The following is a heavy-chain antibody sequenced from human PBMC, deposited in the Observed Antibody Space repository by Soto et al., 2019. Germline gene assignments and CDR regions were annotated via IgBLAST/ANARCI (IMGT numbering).Heavy chain of an antibody. CDR1: GGTFSRYS. D-gene: IGHD2-2*01. Sequence: QVQLVQSGAEVKKPGSSVKVSCKASGGTFSRYSITWVRQAPGHGREWIGRIIPIFGIASYAQKFQGRVTITADESTSKAYMERSSLRSDDTAVYYCAREDRDRETGLVPAAIDGMDVWGQGTTVTVSS. CDR2: IIPIFGIA. V-gene: IGHV1-69*08. CDR3: AREDRDRETGLVPAAIDGMDV. J-gene: IGHJ6*02.